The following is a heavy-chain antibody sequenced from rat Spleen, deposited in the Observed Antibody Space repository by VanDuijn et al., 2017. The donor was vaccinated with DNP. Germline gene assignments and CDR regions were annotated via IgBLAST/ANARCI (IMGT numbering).Heavy chain of an antibody. Sequence: QVQLTESGPGLVQPSQTLSLTCTVSGFSLTTYNVHWIRQSTGKGLEWMGMVWSFGSTDYNSALKSRLNISRETSKSQVFLEMNNIKIEDIATYYCARDRGNYYFDYWGQGTLVTVPS. CDR1: GFSLTTYN. D-gene: IGHD1-10*01. CDR3: ARDRGNYYFDY. CDR2: VWSFGST. J-gene: IGHJ3*01. V-gene: IGHV2-30*01.